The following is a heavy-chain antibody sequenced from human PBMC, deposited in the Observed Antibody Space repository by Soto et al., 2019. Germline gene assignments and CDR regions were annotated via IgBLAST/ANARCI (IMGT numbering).Heavy chain of an antibody. CDR1: GGSISSTNW. J-gene: IGHJ5*02. V-gene: IGHV4-4*02. Sequence: QVQLQESGPGLVKPSGTLSLTCAVSGGSISSTNWWSWVRQPPGKGLEWIAEIYHSGSPNYNPSPKSRAPRSVDKAKNQFSLKLSSVTAADTAVDYCARDAQSRFDPWGQGILVTVSS. CDR3: ARDAQSRFDP. CDR2: IYHSGSP.